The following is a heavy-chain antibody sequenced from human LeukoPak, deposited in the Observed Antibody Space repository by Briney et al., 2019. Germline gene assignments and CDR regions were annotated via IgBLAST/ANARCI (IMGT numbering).Heavy chain of an antibody. CDR1: GGSISSGGYS. Sequence: SETLSLTCAVSGGSISSGGYSWSWIRQPPGKGLEWIGYIYHSGSTYYNPSLKSRVTISVDRSKNQFSLKLSSVTAADTAVYYCASSHGYYGSGNDAFDIWGQGTMVTVSS. CDR2: IYHSGST. D-gene: IGHD3-10*01. CDR3: ASSHGYYGSGNDAFDI. J-gene: IGHJ3*02. V-gene: IGHV4-30-2*01.